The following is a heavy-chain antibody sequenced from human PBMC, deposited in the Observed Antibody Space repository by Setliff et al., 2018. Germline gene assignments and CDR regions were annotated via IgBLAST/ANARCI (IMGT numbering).Heavy chain of an antibody. Sequence: QPGGSLRLSCEASGFTFTYYSMSWVRQAPGKGLNWVSAVSGGGDTTFYAASVKGRFTISRDNSKNTVYLQMNSLRAEDTALYYCVKAHYCRSTSCAFDYWGQGALVTVSS. V-gene: IGHV3-23*01. CDR2: VSGGGDTT. CDR1: GFTFTYYS. CDR3: VKAHYCRSTSCAFDY. J-gene: IGHJ4*02. D-gene: IGHD2-2*01.